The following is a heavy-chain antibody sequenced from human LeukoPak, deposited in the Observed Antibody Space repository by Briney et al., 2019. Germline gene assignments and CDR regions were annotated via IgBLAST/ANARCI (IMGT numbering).Heavy chain of an antibody. Sequence: ASVKVSCKASGYTFTGYYMHWVRQAPGQGLEWMGWINAGNGKTKSSQSFQGRVTITRETSASTVFMELSSLRSEDTAVYYCARGTSQYFDWLEYWGQGTLVTVSS. J-gene: IGHJ4*02. V-gene: IGHV1-3*01. D-gene: IGHD3-9*01. CDR1: GYTFTGYY. CDR3: ARGTSQYFDWLEY. CDR2: INAGNGKT.